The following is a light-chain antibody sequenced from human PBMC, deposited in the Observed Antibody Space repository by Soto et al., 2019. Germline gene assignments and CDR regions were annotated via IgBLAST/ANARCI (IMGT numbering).Light chain of an antibody. J-gene: IGKJ1*01. V-gene: IGKV3-15*01. CDR3: QQYNNWPRT. CDR1: QSVSSN. CDR2: GAS. Sequence: EIVMTQSPATLSVSPGERATLSCRASQSVSSNLAWYQQKPGQAPRLPIYGASTRATGIPARFSGSGSGTEFTLTISSLQSEDFAVYYCQQYNNWPRTFGQGTKVDNK.